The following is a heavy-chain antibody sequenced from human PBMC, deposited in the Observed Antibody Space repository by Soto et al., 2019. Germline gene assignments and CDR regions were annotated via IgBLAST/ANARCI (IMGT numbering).Heavy chain of an antibody. CDR2: ISYDGSNK. J-gene: IGHJ6*02. CDR3: ARGALTTNYYYYGMDV. D-gene: IGHD3-22*01. V-gene: IGHV3-30-3*01. Sequence: LRLSCAASGFTFSAYAMHWVRQAPVKGLEWVATISYDGSNKNYADSVKGRFTISRDNSKNTLFLQMNSLRDEDTAVYYCARGALTTNYYYYGMDVWGQGTTVTVSS. CDR1: GFTFSAYA.